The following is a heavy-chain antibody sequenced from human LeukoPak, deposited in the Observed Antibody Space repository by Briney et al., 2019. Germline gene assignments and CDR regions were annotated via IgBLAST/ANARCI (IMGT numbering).Heavy chain of an antibody. CDR2: INPNSGGT. V-gene: IGHV1-2*02. D-gene: IGHD2-21*02. J-gene: IGHJ4*02. CDR1: VYMFTHYY. CDR3: ARGYCSGDCFTLFDC. Sequence: ASVKVSSTASVYMFTHYYMHWVRQAPGQGLEWMGWINPNSGGTNYAQKFQGRVTMTRDTSISTAYMELSSLRSDDTAVYYCARGYCSGDCFTLFDCWGQGTLVTVSS.